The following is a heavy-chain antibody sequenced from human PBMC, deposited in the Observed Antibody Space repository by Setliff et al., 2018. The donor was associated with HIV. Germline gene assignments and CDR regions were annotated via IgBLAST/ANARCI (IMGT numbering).Heavy chain of an antibody. Sequence: ASVKVSCKASGYSFSSHDIAWVRQAPGQGLEWMGWIHGNSGATNYAQKFRGRVTMTRDTSTYTAYMELTRLRSDDTAVYSCARGGDDSGPGTWTFDFWGQGALVTVSS. D-gene: IGHD3-10*01. CDR2: IHGNSGAT. J-gene: IGHJ4*02. CDR1: GYSFSSHD. V-gene: IGHV1-2*02. CDR3: ARGGDDSGPGTWTFDF.